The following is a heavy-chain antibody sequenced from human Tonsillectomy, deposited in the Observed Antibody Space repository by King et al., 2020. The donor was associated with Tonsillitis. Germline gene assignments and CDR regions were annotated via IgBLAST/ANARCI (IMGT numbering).Heavy chain of an antibody. V-gene: IGHV4-39*07. D-gene: IGHD3-9*01. Sequence: QLQESGPGLVKPSETLSLTCTVSGDSISSSYYYWGWIRQPPGKGLEWIGNVYYSGSTNYNPSLKSRVTISVDTSRNQFSLKLSSVTAADTAVYYCARPHLHYDILTGFIPSWIDPWGQGTLVTVSS. J-gene: IGHJ5*02. CDR2: VYYSGST. CDR1: GDSISSSYYY. CDR3: ARPHLHYDILTGFIPSWIDP.